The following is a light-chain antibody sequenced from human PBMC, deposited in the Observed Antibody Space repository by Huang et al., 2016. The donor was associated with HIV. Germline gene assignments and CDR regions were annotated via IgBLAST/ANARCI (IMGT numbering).Light chain of an antibody. J-gene: IGKJ1*01. CDR2: GAS. Sequence: ELVLTQSPGTLSLSPGERATLSCRASQSVSSRYLACYHHKPGQAPRLLIYGASSSASGIPDRFSGSGSGTDFTLTISRLEPEDFAMYYCQQYGSSPTTFGQGTKVELK. V-gene: IGKV3-20*01. CDR3: QQYGSSPTT. CDR1: QSVSSRY.